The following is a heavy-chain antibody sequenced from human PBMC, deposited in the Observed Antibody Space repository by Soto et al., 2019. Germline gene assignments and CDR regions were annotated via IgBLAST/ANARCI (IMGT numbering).Heavy chain of an antibody. CDR1: GFTFSSYA. V-gene: IGHV3-23*01. CDR2: ISGSGDST. J-gene: IGHJ5*02. CDR3: AKAPLFWSGQNWFDP. D-gene: IGHD3-3*01. Sequence: GGSLRLSCAASGFTFSSYAMSWVRQAPGKGLEWVSAISGSGDSTYYADSVKGRFTISRDNSKNTLYLQMNSLRAEDTAVYYCAKAPLFWSGQNWFDPWGQGTLVTVSS.